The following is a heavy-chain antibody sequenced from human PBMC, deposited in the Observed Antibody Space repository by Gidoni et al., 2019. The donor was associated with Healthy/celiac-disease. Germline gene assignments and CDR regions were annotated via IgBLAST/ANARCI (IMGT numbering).Heavy chain of an antibody. CDR1: GLPFSRDS. V-gene: IGHV3-21*01. J-gene: IGHJ4*02. CDR3: AREGGYCSSTSCPGDY. Sequence: EVQLVESGGGLVKPGGSLRPSCAASGLPFSRDSMTWVRQAPGKGLEWCSSISSSSSYIYYADSVKGRFTISRDNAKNSLYLQMNSLRAEDTAVYYCAREGGYCSSTSCPGDYWGQGTLVTVSS. D-gene: IGHD2-2*01. CDR2: ISSSSSYI.